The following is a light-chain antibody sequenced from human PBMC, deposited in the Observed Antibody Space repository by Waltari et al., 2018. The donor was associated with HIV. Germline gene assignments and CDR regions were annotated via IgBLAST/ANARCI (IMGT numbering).Light chain of an antibody. CDR3: MQALQTPYN. CDR1: QSLLHSDGNNH. CDR2: LGS. V-gene: IGKV2-28*01. J-gene: IGKJ2*01. Sequence: DIVMTQSPVSLPVTPGEPASISCRSSQSLLHSDGNNHFDWYVRKTGQSPQLLIYLGSNRASGVPDRFSGSGSDTDFTLKISRVEAEDVGVYYCMQALQTPYNFGQGTKLQIK.